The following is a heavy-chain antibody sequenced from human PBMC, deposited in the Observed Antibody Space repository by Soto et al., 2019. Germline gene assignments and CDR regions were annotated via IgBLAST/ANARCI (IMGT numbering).Heavy chain of an antibody. D-gene: IGHD3-22*01. CDR3: ARDSGLYDSSAFDY. J-gene: IGHJ4*02. Sequence: KTSETLSLTCAVSGYSISSDYYWGWIRQPPGKGLEWIGSIYHSGTTYYNPSLKSRVTISIDTSENRFSLKLSSVTAADTAVYYCARDSGLYDSSAFDYWGQGTLVTVSS. CDR1: GYSISSDYY. CDR2: IYHSGTT. V-gene: IGHV4-38-2*02.